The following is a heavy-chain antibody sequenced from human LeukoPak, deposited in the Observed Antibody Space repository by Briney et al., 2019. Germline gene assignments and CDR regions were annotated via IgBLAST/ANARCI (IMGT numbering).Heavy chain of an antibody. CDR3: VRDLGHDYGARSPLDI. CDR1: GYPFRNYG. D-gene: IGHD4/OR15-4a*01. CDR2: ISAYNGNT. J-gene: IGHJ3*02. Sequence: APVEVSCKASGYPFRNYGITWVRLAPGQGLEWMGWISAYNGNTNSAQKHQDRLIMTTDTSTNTAFMNLTGLRSDDTAVYYCVRDLGHDYGARSPLDIWGQGTVVTVSS. V-gene: IGHV1-18*01.